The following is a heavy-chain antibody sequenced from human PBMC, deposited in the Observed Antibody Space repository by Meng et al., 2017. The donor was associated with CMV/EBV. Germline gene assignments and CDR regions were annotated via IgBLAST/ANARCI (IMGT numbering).Heavy chain of an antibody. V-gene: IGHV4-34*01. Sequence: SETLSLTCAVYGGSFSGYYWSWIRQPPGKGLEWIGEINHSGSTNYNPSLKSRVTISVDTSKNQFSLKVSSVTAADTAVYYCASATGDYGSGSYYNDDFRYYYYALDVWGQGTTVTVSS. J-gene: IGHJ6*02. D-gene: IGHD3-10*01. CDR2: INHSGST. CDR3: ASATGDYGSGSYYNDDFRYYYYALDV. CDR1: GGSFSGYY.